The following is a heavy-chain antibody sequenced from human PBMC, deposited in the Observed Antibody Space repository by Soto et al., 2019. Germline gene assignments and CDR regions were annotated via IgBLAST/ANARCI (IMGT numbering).Heavy chain of an antibody. CDR3: ASDIGGSTITTFFHY. CDR2: ISWNSGRI. D-gene: IGHD4-4*01. Sequence: DVQLVESGGGLVQPGRSLRLSCVASGFTVDDYAMHWVRQAPGKGLEWVSGISWNSGRIDYADSVKGRFTISRDNPKNSLSLQMNSLRAEDTALYYCASDIGGSTITTFFHYWGQGTLVTVSS. V-gene: IGHV3-9*01. CDR1: GFTVDDYA. J-gene: IGHJ4*02.